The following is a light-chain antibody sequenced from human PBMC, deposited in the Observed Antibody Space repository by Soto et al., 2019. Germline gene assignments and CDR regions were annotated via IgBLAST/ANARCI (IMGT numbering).Light chain of an antibody. CDR2: RNN. CDR3: QSFDSNLSGWV. J-gene: IGLJ3*02. V-gene: IGLV1-40*01. Sequence: QPVLTQPPSVSGAPGQRVTISCTGNSSNIGAGHDVHWYQQPPGTAPKLLIFRNNNRASGVPGRFSGARSGTSASLAITGLQTGDEADYYCQSFDSNLSGWVFGGGTQLTVL. CDR1: SSNIGAGHD.